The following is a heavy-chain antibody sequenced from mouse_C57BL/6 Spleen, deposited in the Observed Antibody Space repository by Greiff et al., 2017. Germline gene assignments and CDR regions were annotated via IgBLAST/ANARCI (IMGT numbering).Heavy chain of an antibody. CDR2: IYPGSGNT. J-gene: IGHJ4*01. Sequence: VQLQQSGPELVKPGASVKISCKASGYSFTSYYIHWVKQRPGQGLEWIGWIYPGSGNTKYNEKFKGKATLTADTSSSTAYMQLSSLTSEDSAVYYCARSYYYGSSWDAMDYWGQGTSVTVSS. CDR1: GYSFTSYY. D-gene: IGHD1-1*01. CDR3: ARSYYYGSSWDAMDY. V-gene: IGHV1-66*01.